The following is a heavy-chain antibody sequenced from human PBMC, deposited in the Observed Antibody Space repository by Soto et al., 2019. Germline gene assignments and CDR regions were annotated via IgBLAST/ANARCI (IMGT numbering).Heavy chain of an antibody. CDR2: ISWNSGSI. CDR1: GCTFDDYT. CDR3: GKDSGRVNQGY. D-gene: IGHD2-2*01. J-gene: IGHJ4*02. V-gene: IGHV3-9*01. Sequence: LRLSCAPSGCTFDDYTMHWVLQAPWKGLEWVSGISWNSGSIGYADSVKGRFTSSRDNAKNSLYLQMNSLRAEDTAVYYCGKDSGRVNQGYWGQGTLVTVSS.